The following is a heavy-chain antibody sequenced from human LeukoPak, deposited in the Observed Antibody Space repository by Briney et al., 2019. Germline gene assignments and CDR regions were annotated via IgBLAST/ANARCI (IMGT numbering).Heavy chain of an antibody. D-gene: IGHD1-26*01. Sequence: SETLSLTCTVSGDSLSSSVYYWPWLRQTPGKELEWIGTMYYTGSTYYSPSLKSRVTISVDTSKNQFSLKLSSVTAADTAVYYCARDGRFPPEVLPRYFDYWGQGTLVTVSS. V-gene: IGHV4-39*07. CDR2: MYYTGST. CDR3: ARDGRFPPEVLPRYFDY. CDR1: GDSLSSSVYY. J-gene: IGHJ4*02.